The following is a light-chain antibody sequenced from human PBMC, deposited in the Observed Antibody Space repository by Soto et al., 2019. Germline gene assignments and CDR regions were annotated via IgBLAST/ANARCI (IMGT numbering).Light chain of an antibody. CDR2: GAS. Sequence: EIVMTQSPATLSVSPGERATLSCRASQSVSSNLAWYQQKPGQAPRLLIYGASTRATGIPARFSGSGPGTEFTLTISRLEPEDFAVYYCQQRSNWPWTFGQGTKVDIK. CDR1: QSVSSN. V-gene: IGKV3-15*01. J-gene: IGKJ1*01. CDR3: QQRSNWPWT.